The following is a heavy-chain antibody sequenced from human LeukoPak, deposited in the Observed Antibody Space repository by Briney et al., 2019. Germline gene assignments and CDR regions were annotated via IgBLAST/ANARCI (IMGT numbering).Heavy chain of an antibody. D-gene: IGHD3-22*01. Sequence: PSETLSLTCTVSGGSISSGDYYWSWIRQPPGKGLEWIGYIYYSGSTYYNPPLKSRVTISVDTSKNQFSLKLSSVTAADTAVYYCARVPGYYYDSSGYREGYWGQGTLVTVSS. J-gene: IGHJ4*02. V-gene: IGHV4-30-4*08. CDR2: IYYSGST. CDR3: ARVPGYYYDSSGYREGY. CDR1: GGSISSGDYY.